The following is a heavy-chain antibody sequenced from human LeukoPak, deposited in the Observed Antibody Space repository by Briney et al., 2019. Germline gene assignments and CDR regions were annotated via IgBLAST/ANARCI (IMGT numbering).Heavy chain of an antibody. Sequence: PSETLSLTCAVYGGSFSGYYWSWIRQPPGKGLEWIGEINHSGSTNYNPSLKSRVTISVDTSKNQFSLKLSSVTAADTAVYYCARGLSPPGIAAAGVGRFDYWGQGTLVTVSS. D-gene: IGHD6-13*01. CDR1: GGSFSGYY. V-gene: IGHV4-34*01. CDR2: INHSGST. J-gene: IGHJ4*02. CDR3: ARGLSPPGIAAAGVGRFDY.